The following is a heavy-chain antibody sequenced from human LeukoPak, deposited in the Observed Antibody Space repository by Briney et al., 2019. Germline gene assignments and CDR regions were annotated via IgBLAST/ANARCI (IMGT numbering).Heavy chain of an antibody. D-gene: IGHD3-10*01. V-gene: IGHV4-59*01. CDR2: IFYNGNT. J-gene: IGHJ5*02. CDR3: ARGAGRVPGT. Sequence: SETLSPTCTVSGGSISGYYWSWARQSPGKAPEWIGYIFYNGNTNYNPSLKSRVTISVDTSKNQFSLKLTSMTAADTAMYYCARGAGRVPGTWGQGILVTVSS. CDR1: GGSISGYY.